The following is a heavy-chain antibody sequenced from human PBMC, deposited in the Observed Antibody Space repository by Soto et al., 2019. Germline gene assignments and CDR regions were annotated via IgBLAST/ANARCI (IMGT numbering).Heavy chain of an antibody. J-gene: IGHJ4*02. CDR1: GYTFTSYG. D-gene: IGHD3-3*01. CDR2: ISAYNGNT. V-gene: IGHV1-18*01. Sequence: ASGKVSCKASGYTFTSYGISWVRQASGQGLEWMGWISAYNGNTNYAQKLQGRVTMTTYTSTGTAYMELRMLRSDDTAVYYRARDRDFWSGYFDYWGQGTLVTVSS. CDR3: ARDRDFWSGYFDY.